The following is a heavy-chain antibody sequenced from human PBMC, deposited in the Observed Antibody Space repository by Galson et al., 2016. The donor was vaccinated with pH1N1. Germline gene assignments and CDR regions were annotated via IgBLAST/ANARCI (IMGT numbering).Heavy chain of an antibody. CDR1: GYSINSGYY. J-gene: IGHJ4*02. V-gene: IGHV4-38-2*01. Sequence: SETLSLTCAVSGYSINSGYYWGWVRQPPGKGLEWIASIYYTGNIYYNPSLNSRVSMSVDTSKNQFSLNLNSVTATDTALYYCASGRGGAAPFEYWGQGTLVTVAS. CDR3: ASGRGGAAPFEY. D-gene: IGHD3-16*01. CDR2: IYYTGNI.